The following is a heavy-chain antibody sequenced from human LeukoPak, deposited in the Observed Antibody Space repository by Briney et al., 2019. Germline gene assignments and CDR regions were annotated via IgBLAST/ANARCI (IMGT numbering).Heavy chain of an antibody. Sequence: PSETLSLTCTVSGGSISSYYWSWIRQPPGKGLEWIGYIYYSGSTNYNPSLKSRVTISVDTSKNQFSLKLSSVTAADTAVYYCARRGPLLWFGELFKDYWGQGTLVTVSS. J-gene: IGHJ4*02. CDR1: GGSISSYY. V-gene: IGHV4-59*08. CDR3: ARRGPLLWFGELFKDY. D-gene: IGHD3-10*01. CDR2: IYYSGST.